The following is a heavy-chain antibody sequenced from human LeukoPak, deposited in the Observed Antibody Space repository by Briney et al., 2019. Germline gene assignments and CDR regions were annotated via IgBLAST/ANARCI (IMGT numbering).Heavy chain of an antibody. CDR2: IFHSGST. CDR1: SYSISSGFY. D-gene: IGHD3-22*01. V-gene: IGHV4-38-2*02. Sequence: PSETLSLTCSVSSYSISSGFYWGWIRQPPGQGLEWIGSIFHSGSTYYNPSLKSRVTISVDTSKNQFSLKLSSVTAADTAVYYCARANYYDSSGYSWGAFDLWGQGTVVTVSS. J-gene: IGHJ3*01. CDR3: ARANYYDSSGYSWGAFDL.